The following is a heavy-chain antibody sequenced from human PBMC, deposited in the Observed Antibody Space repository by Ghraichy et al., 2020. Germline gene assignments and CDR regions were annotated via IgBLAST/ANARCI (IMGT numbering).Heavy chain of an antibody. CDR2: VHYTGST. CDR1: GGSISSGDYF. V-gene: IGHV4-30-4*01. D-gene: IGHD1-1*01. CDR3: ARLNENWFDP. Sequence: SETLSLTCTVSGGSISSGDYFWSWIRQSPGKGLEWIADVHYTGSTNYNPSLKSRLTISVDTSKNQFSLKLTSVTAADTAVYYCARLNENWFDPWGQGILVTVSS. J-gene: IGHJ5*02.